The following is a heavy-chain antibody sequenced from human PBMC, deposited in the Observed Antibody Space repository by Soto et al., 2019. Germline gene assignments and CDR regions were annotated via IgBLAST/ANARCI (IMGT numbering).Heavy chain of an antibody. CDR1: GFTFSSYA. J-gene: IGHJ4*02. V-gene: IGHV3-23*01. D-gene: IGHD3-22*01. Sequence: GGSLRLSCAASGFTFSSYAMSWVRQAPGKGLEWVSAISGSGGSTYYADSVKGRFTISRDNSKNTLYLQMNSLRAEDTAVYYCAKGSASGYYSGPSIGYWGQGTLVTVSS. CDR3: AKGSASGYYSGPSIGY. CDR2: ISGSGGST.